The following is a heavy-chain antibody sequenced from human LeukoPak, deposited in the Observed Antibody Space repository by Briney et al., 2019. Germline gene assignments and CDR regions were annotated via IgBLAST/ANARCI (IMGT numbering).Heavy chain of an antibody. CDR2: IDPSDSYT. CDR3: ARREEAFDY. Sequence: GESLKISCKGSGYSFTNYYITWVRQMPGKGLEWMGRIDPSDSYTNHRQSFQGHVTISADNSTTTAYLQWGSLKASDTAIYYCARREEAFDYWGKGTLVTSST. CDR1: GYSFTNYY. J-gene: IGHJ4*02. V-gene: IGHV5-10-1*01.